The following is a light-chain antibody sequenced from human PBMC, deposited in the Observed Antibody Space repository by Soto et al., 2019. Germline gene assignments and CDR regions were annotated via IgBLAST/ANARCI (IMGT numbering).Light chain of an antibody. Sequence: QSALTQPASVSGSPGQSITISCTGTSSDVGGYNYVSWYQQHPGKAPKLMIYDVSNRPSGVSNRFSGSKSGKTASLTTSGLQAEDEADYYCSSYTSSSTLVFGTGTKLTVL. CDR3: SSYTSSSTLV. V-gene: IGLV2-14*01. CDR2: DVS. CDR1: SSDVGGYNY. J-gene: IGLJ1*01.